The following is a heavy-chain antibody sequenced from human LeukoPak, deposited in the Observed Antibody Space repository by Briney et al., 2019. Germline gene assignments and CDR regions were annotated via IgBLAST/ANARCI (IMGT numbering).Heavy chain of an antibody. CDR3: AKEQRPDSFSDFDY. J-gene: IGHJ4*02. Sequence: GGSLRLSCAASGFNFRDYGIHWVRQAPGKGLEWLSVTGGNGRFTDYADSVKGRFTISRDNSKNSLFLQIHSVRTEDTAFYYCAKEQRPDSFSDFDYWGQGTLVTVSS. CDR1: GFNFRDYG. V-gene: IGHV3-43*02. CDR2: TGGNGRFT. D-gene: IGHD2/OR15-2a*01.